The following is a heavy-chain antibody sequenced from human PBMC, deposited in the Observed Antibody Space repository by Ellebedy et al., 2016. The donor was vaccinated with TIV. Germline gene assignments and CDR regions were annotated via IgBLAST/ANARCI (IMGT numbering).Heavy chain of an antibody. CDR1: GFTFSSYW. Sequence: GESLKISCAVSGFTFSSYWMHWVRQVPGKGLVWVSRITPDGRATTYADSVKGRFTISRDNSKNTLYLQMNSLRAEDTAVYYCARSPGDTSMVDVYHFDYWGQGTLVTVSS. CDR3: ARSPGDTSMVDVYHFDY. D-gene: IGHD5-18*01. V-gene: IGHV3-74*01. CDR2: ITPDGRAT. J-gene: IGHJ4*02.